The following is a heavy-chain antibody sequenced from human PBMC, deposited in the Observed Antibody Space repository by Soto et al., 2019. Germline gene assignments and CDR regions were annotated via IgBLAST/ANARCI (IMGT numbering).Heavy chain of an antibody. CDR1: GYTFTSYG. J-gene: IGHJ6*02. Sequence: GASVKVSCKASGYTFTSYGISWVRQAPGQGLEWMGWISAYNGNTNYAQKLQGRVTMTTDTSTSTAYMELRSLRSDDTAVYYCARADEAPGLAVAGLYYYYYGMDVWGQGTTVTVSS. CDR3: ARADEAPGLAVAGLYYYYYGMDV. CDR2: ISAYNGNT. V-gene: IGHV1-18*01. D-gene: IGHD6-19*01.